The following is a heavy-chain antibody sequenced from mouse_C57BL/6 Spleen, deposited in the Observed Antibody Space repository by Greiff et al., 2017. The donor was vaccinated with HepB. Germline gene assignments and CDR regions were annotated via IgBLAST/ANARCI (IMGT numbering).Heavy chain of an antibody. Sequence: VQLQQSGPELVKPGASVKMSCKASGYTFTDYNMHWVKQSPGESLEWIGYINPNNGGTSYNKKFKGKATLTVYKSSSTAYMELRGLTSEDSAVYYCARRSNYPFAYWGQGTLVTVSA. CDR1: GYTFTDYN. CDR3: ARRSNYPFAY. D-gene: IGHD2-5*01. J-gene: IGHJ3*01. CDR2: INPNNGGT. V-gene: IGHV1-22*01.